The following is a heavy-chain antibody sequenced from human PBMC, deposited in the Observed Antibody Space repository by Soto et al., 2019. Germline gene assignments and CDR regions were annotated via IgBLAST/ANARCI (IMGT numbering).Heavy chain of an antibody. CDR3: AMLQAADASTN. Sequence: EVQLLESGGGLVQPGGSLRLSCAASGFTFSGYAMNWVRQAPGKGLEWVSGISVGGSTYYTDSVKGRFTISRDNSKNTMYLQMNSLRAEDTATYYCAMLQAADASTNWGQGTLVTVSS. D-gene: IGHD6-13*01. CDR2: ISVGGST. V-gene: IGHV3-23*01. CDR1: GFTFSGYA. J-gene: IGHJ4*02.